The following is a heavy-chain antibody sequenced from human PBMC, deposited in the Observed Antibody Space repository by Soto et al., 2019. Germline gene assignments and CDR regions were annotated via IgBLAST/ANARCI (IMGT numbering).Heavy chain of an antibody. CDR3: ARDSSYYGSGRGVLDY. CDR2: INPSDGST. D-gene: IGHD3-10*01. Sequence: ASVKVSCKXSGYTFTSYYMHWVRQAPGQGLEWMGIINPSDGSTYYADSVKGRFTTSRDRARNTLYLQMDNLRADDTAVYHCARDSSYYGSGRGVLDYWGPGTLVTVSS. CDR1: GYTFTSYY. V-gene: IGHV1-46*04. J-gene: IGHJ4*02.